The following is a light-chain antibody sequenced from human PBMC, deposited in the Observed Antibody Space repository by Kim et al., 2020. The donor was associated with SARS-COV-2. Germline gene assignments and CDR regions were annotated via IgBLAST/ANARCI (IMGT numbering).Light chain of an antibody. CDR3: QEYNNWPPVT. J-gene: IGKJ4*01. CDR2: DAS. CDR1: QGVRDK. Sequence: SPGESATLSCRASQGVRDKLAWYQQKPGQPPRPLIYDASTRATDIPARFSGSGSGTEFTLTISSLQSEDFALYFCQEYNNWPPVTFGGGTKVDIK. V-gene: IGKV3-15*01.